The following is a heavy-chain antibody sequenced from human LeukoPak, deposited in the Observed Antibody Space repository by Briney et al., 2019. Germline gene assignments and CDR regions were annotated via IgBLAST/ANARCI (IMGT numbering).Heavy chain of an antibody. CDR1: GGTFSSYA. CDR2: IIPILGTA. CDR3: ARHPNYYDSSGSFDY. Sequence: ASVKVSCKASGGTFSSYAISWVRQAPGQGLEWMGGIIPILGTANYAQKLQGRVTMTTDTSTSTAYMELRSLRSDDTAVYYCARHPNYYDSSGSFDYWGQGTLVTVSS. D-gene: IGHD3-22*01. V-gene: IGHV1-69*10. J-gene: IGHJ4*02.